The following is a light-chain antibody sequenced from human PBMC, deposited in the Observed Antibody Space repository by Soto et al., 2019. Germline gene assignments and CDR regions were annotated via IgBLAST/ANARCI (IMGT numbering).Light chain of an antibody. V-gene: IGLV2-8*01. Sequence: QSVLTQPPSPSGAPGQSVAISCTGTSREVRGYDYVSWYQQYPGKAPKLMICDVSKRPSGVPDRFSGSKSGNTASLTVSGLQAEDEADYYCSSYAGTHIVFGTGTKVTVL. CDR1: SREVRGYDY. CDR2: DVS. CDR3: SSYAGTHIV. J-gene: IGLJ1*01.